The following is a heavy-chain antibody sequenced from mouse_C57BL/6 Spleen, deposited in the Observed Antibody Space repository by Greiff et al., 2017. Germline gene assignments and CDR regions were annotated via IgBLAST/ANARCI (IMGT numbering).Heavy chain of an antibody. J-gene: IGHJ4*01. CDR3: ARHPYYYNNYDYAMDY. CDR1: GFTFSDYG. Sequence: EVKLMESGGGLVQPGGSLKLSCAASGFTFSDYGMAWVRQAPRKGPEWVAFISNLAYSIYYADTVTGRFTISRENAKNTLYLEMSSLMSEDTSMYYCARHPYYYNNYDYAMDYWGQGTSVTVSS. CDR2: ISNLAYSI. D-gene: IGHD2-5*01. V-gene: IGHV5-15*01.